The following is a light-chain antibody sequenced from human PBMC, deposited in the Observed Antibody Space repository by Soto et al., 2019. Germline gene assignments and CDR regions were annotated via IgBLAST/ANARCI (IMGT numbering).Light chain of an antibody. V-gene: IGKV3-11*01. Sequence: EIVLTQSPATLSLSPGERATLSCRASQSVSSYLAWYHQKPGQAPRLLIYDASNMATGIPARFSGSGSGTDFTLTISSLEPEDFPVYYCQQRSNWPPLFTFGPGTKVDIK. CDR3: QQRSNWPPLFT. J-gene: IGKJ3*01. CDR1: QSVSSY. CDR2: DAS.